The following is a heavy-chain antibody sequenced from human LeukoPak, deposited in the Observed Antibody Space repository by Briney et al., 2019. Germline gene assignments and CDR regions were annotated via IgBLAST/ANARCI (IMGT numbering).Heavy chain of an antibody. V-gene: IGHV1-69*05. CDR1: GGTFSSYA. D-gene: IGHD4-17*01. CDR2: IIPIFGTA. Sequence: SVKVSCKASGGTFSSYAISWVRQAPGQGLEWMGGIIPIFGTANYAQKFQGRVTITTDESTSTAYMELSSLRSEDTAVYYCARVAYYGDPPDYWGQGTLVTVSS. CDR3: ARVAYYGDPPDY. J-gene: IGHJ4*02.